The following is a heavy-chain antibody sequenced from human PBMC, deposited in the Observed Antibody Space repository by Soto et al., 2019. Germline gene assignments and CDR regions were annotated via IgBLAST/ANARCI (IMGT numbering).Heavy chain of an antibody. CDR2: IYYSGST. CDR3: ARGLSSSSGADY. V-gene: IGHV4-31*03. Sequence: SETLSLTCTVSGGSISSGGYYWSWIRQHPGKGLEWIGYIYYSGSTYYNPSLKSRVTISVDTSKNQFSLKLSSVTAADTAVYYCARGLSSSSGADYWGQGTLVTVSS. J-gene: IGHJ4*02. CDR1: GGSISSGGYY. D-gene: IGHD6-6*01.